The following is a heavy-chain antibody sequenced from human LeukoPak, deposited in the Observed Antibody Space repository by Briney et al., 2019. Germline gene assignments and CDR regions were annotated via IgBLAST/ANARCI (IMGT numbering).Heavy chain of an antibody. CDR3: ARDWGMGAHFDY. CDR2: ISYDGSNK. Sequence: GGSLRLSCAASGFTFSSYGMHWVRQAPGKGLEWVAVISYDGSNKYYADSVKGRFTISRDNSENTLYLQMNSLRAEDTAVYYCARDWGMGAHFDYWGQGTLVTVSS. CDR1: GFTFSSYG. D-gene: IGHD3-16*01. J-gene: IGHJ4*02. V-gene: IGHV3-30*03.